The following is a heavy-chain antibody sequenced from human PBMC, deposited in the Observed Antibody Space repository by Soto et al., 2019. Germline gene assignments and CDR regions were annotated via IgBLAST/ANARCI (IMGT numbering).Heavy chain of an antibody. CDR2: MSHSGGT. V-gene: IGHV4-34*01. Sequence: QVQLQQWGAGLLKPSETLSLTCAVYGGFVTSGSYYWSWIRQPPGKGLEWIGEMSHSGGTHFNPSLKSRGPISVDTSKNQFTLKMSSVTAAATALYYCARVERGTATTVVDAFDIWGPGTMVTVSS. D-gene: IGHD1-1*01. J-gene: IGHJ3*02. CDR1: GGFVTSGSYY. CDR3: ARVERGTATTVVDAFDI.